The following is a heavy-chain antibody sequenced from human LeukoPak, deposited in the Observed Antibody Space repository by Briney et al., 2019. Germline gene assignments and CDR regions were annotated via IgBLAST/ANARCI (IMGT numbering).Heavy chain of an antibody. Sequence: GGSLRLSCAASGFTFSNYAIHWVRQAPGKGLEWVASIRFNGNFYADYVKGRFTISRDNSKSTVSLQMDTLRTEDTALYYCARENWDFDFWGQGTLVTVSS. J-gene: IGHJ4*02. CDR2: IRFNGN. D-gene: IGHD7-27*01. CDR1: GFTFSNYA. V-gene: IGHV3-30*02. CDR3: ARENWDFDF.